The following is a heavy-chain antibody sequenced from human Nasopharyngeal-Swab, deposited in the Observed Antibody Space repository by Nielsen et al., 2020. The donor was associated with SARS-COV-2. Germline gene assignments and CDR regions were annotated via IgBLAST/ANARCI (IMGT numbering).Heavy chain of an antibody. Sequence: WIGQHPGQGLEWIGYIHFIGSTNYNPSIESRVTISVDASENQFSLKLNSVSAAHTAMYFCARGYDHFLNGYPYEYMDVWGKGTTVTVSS. J-gene: IGHJ6*03. CDR3: ARGYDHFLNGYPYEYMDV. CDR2: IHFIGST. V-gene: IGHV4-59*01. D-gene: IGHD3-9*01.